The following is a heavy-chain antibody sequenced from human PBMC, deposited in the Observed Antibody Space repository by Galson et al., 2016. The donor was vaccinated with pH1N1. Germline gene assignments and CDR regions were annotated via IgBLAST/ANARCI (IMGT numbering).Heavy chain of an antibody. D-gene: IGHD3-16*01. CDR2: IDPSNGGT. J-gene: IGHJ4*02. V-gene: IGHV1-46*01. CDR1: GYTFTSYY. Sequence: SVKVSCKASGYTFTSYYFHWVRPAPGQGLEWVGVIDPSNGGTTYSQKFQGLVTMTRDTSTNTVYMEPGGLASEETAAYSCLRDLGRLRDYWGRGTLVTVSS. CDR3: LRDLGRLRDY.